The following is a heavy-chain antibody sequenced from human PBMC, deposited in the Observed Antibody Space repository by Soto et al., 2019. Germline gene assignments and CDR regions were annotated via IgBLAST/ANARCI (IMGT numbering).Heavy chain of an antibody. V-gene: IGHV1-69*14. Sequence: QVQLVQSGAEVKKPGSSVKVSCKTSGDIFSGYSISWVRQAPGQGLEWMGGIIPIFVTTNYAQRFQGRVKITAEKSTSTVYMELYSRKSEGTGVYYCVRDLGSGYDPWDYWGQGTLVTVSS. CDR1: GDIFSGYS. J-gene: IGHJ4*02. CDR2: IIPIFVTT. CDR3: VRDLGSGYDPWDY. D-gene: IGHD5-12*01.